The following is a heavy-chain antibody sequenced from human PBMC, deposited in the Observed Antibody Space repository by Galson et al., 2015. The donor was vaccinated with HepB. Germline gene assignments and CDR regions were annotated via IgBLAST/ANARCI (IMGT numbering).Heavy chain of an antibody. CDR3: ASLRLLRGFDS. D-gene: IGHD2-21*01. CDR2: THHTRCT. J-gene: IGHJ4*02. CDR1: GGSISSNNW. V-gene: IGHV4-4*02. Sequence: SETLSLTCAVSGGSISSNNWWTWVRQPPGKGLEWIGETHHTRCTNYNPSLKSRVTISVDKSANHLSLKLTSVTAADTAVYYCASLRLLRGFDSWGQGTLVTVSS.